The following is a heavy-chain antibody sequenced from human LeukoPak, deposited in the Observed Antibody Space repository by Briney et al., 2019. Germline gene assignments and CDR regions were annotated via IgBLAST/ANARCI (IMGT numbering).Heavy chain of an antibody. J-gene: IGHJ1*01. Sequence: SETLSLTCTVSGGSISSSSYYWGWIRQPPGKGLEWIGSIYYSGSTYYNPSLKSRVTISVDTSKNQFSLKLSSVTAADTAVYYCASRVKVGYCSSTSCPRHFQHWGQGTLVTVSS. D-gene: IGHD2-2*01. CDR1: GGSISSSSYY. CDR2: IYYSGST. CDR3: ASRVKVGYCSSTSCPRHFQH. V-gene: IGHV4-39*01.